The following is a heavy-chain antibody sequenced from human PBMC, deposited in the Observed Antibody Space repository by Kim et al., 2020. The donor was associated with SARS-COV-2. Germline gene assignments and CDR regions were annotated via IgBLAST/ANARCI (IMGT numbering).Heavy chain of an antibody. CDR1: GCTFTSYY. Sequence: ASVKVSCKASGCTFTSYYMHWVRQAPGQALEWMGIIKPIVGSTIYAQKFQGRVTMTRETSTSTVYMELRSLRSEDTAVYYCARDTVHSLAVYYYYGMDVWGRGTRVTVSS. V-gene: IGHV1-46*01. J-gene: IGHJ6*02. CDR2: IKPIVGST. CDR3: ARDTVHSLAVYYYYGMDV. D-gene: IGHD2-15*01.